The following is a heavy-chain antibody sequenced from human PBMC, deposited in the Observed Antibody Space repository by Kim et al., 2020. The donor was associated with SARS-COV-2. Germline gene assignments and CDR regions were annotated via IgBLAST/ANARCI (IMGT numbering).Heavy chain of an antibody. Sequence: SETLSLTCTVSGGSISSYYWSWIRQPPGKGLEWIGYIYYSGSTNYNPSLKSRVTISVDTSKNQFSLKLSSVTAADTAVYYCARGPGGLRYFDWLTQYYYYGMDVWGQGTTVTVSS. CDR1: GGSISSYY. CDR3: ARGPGGLRYFDWLTQYYYYGMDV. V-gene: IGHV4-59*13. J-gene: IGHJ6*02. CDR2: IYYSGST. D-gene: IGHD3-9*01.